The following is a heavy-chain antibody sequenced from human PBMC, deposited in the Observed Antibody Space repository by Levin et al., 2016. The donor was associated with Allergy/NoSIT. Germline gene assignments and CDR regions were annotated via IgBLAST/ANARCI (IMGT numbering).Heavy chain of an antibody. Sequence: GESLKISCAASGFTLSSCAMHWVRQAPGKGLEWVALISYDGNNKYYADSVKGRFTISRDNSKNTLYLQMNSLRAEDTAVYYCVKDHQSGSVGFDYWGQGTLVTVSS. V-gene: IGHV3-30-3*01. CDR3: VKDHQSGSVGFDY. CDR2: ISYDGNNK. J-gene: IGHJ4*02. D-gene: IGHD1-26*01. CDR1: GFTLSSCA.